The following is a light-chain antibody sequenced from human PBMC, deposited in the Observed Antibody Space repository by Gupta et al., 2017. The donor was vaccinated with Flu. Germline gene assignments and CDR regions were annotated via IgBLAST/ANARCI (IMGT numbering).Light chain of an antibody. CDR1: TSDIVTYHS. CDR3: CTYGVTYH. CDR2: DVS. Sequence: QSALTQPRSVSGSPGQSVAISCHVTTSDIVTYHSVSWYQQHPGKAPTLMIDDVSKRPSGVPDRFSGSNSVTTAALTIAGRQAEDEADYYCCTYGVTYHFGGGTKLTVL. V-gene: IGLV2-11*01. J-gene: IGLJ2*01.